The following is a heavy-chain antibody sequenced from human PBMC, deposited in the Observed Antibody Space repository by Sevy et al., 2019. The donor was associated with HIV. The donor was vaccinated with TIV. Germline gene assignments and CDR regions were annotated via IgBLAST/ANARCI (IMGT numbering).Heavy chain of an antibody. CDR3: ARYLPSSYCSGGSCYSLDY. Sequence: GGSLRLSCAASGFTFSSYAMHWVRQAPGKGLEWVAVISYDGSNKYYADSVKGRFTISRDNSKNTLYLQMNSLRAEDTAVYYCARYLPSSYCSGGSCYSLDYWGQGTLVTVSS. J-gene: IGHJ4*02. V-gene: IGHV3-30-3*01. CDR1: GFTFSSYA. CDR2: ISYDGSNK. D-gene: IGHD2-15*01.